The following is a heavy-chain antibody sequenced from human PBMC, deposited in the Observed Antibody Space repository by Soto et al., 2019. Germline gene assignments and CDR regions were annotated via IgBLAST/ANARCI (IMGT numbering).Heavy chain of an antibody. V-gene: IGHV4-39*07. D-gene: IGHD3-9*01. Sequence: EPQTLRARVSAASILRREAYLVWIRQPPGKGLEWIANIYYSGAAYYNPSLTSRVTISLDTANNQFYLTLTSVTAADTAVYFCARARYYDWCFALWGLGTPVPVSS. J-gene: IGHJ4*02. CDR2: IYYSGAA. CDR3: ARARYYDWCFAL. CDR1: AASILRREAY.